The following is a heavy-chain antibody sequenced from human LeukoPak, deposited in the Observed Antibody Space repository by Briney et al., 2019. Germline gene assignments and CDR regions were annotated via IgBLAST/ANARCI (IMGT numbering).Heavy chain of an antibody. D-gene: IGHD3-22*01. CDR2: IHFSGST. J-gene: IGHJ4*02. CDR1: GGSINSYY. CDR3: ARDDSSRDDSSGYHV. V-gene: IGHV4-4*07. Sequence: SEPLSLTCTVSGGSINSYYWTWIRQSAEKGLEWIGRIHFSGSTNYNPALKSRVAISLDDSKNQFSLKLRSVTAADTAVYFCARDDSSRDDSSGYHVWGRGTLVTVSS.